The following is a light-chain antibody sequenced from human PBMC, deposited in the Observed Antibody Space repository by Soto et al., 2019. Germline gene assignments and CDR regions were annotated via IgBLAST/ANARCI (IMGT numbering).Light chain of an antibody. V-gene: IGLV1-40*01. CDR2: GNS. Sequence: QSVLTQPPSVSGAPGQRVTISCTGSSSNIGAGYDVHWYQQVPGTAPKLLIYGNSNRPSGVPDRFSGSKSGTSASLAITGLQAGDEADYYCQSFGSSLSGYVFGTGTKVTV. CDR1: SSNIGAGYD. J-gene: IGLJ1*01. CDR3: QSFGSSLSGYV.